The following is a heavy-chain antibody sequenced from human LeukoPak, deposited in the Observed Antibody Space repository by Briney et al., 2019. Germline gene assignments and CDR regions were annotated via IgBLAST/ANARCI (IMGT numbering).Heavy chain of an antibody. J-gene: IGHJ5*02. Sequence: GWSLRLSCAASGFTFSSYTMHWVRQAPGKGLEWISLLSYDGSNDYYADSVKGRFSISRDNSRNTLYLQMDSLRAEDTAVYYCARTYYYGRSGYYDNWFDPWGQGTLVTVAS. CDR1: GFTFSSYT. CDR3: ARTYYYGRSGYYDNWFDP. V-gene: IGHV3-30-3*01. D-gene: IGHD3-22*01. CDR2: LSYDGSND.